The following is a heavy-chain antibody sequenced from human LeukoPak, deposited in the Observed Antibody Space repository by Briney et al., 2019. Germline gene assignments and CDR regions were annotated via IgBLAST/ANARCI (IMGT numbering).Heavy chain of an antibody. Sequence: APVKVSCKVSGYTLTELSMHWVRQAPGKGLEWMGGFDPEDGETIYAQKFQGRVTMTEDTSTDTAYMELSSLRSEDTAVYYCATGEVGATSFDYWGQGTLVTVSS. CDR1: GYTLTELS. V-gene: IGHV1-24*01. J-gene: IGHJ4*02. CDR3: ATGEVGATSFDY. CDR2: FDPEDGET. D-gene: IGHD1-26*01.